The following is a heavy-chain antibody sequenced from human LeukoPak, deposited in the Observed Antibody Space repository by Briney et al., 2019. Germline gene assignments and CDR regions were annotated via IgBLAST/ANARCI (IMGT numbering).Heavy chain of an antibody. D-gene: IGHD2-15*01. Sequence: GGSLRLSCEASGFTFISYGMSWVRQAPGKGLEWVSTISNTAYNTYYADSVKGRFTISRDNSANTISLQMNSLRAEDTALYYCAKHSGSYFIYSVDSWGQGTQVTVSS. CDR1: GFTFISYG. CDR3: AKHSGSYFIYSVDS. V-gene: IGHV3-23*01. J-gene: IGHJ4*02. CDR2: ISNTAYNT.